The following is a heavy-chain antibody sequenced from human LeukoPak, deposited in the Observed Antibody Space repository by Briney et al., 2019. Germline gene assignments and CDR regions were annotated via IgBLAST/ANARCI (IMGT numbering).Heavy chain of an antibody. CDR2: ISYSGT. V-gene: IGHV4-39*01. Sequence: SETLSLTCTVSGGSISISNYYWGWIRQPPGRGLEWIGSISYSGTYYNPSLKSRLTISVDTSKNHFSLNLRSVAAADTAVYYCARRTSNPVGAIDYWGQGTLVTVSS. D-gene: IGHD1-26*01. CDR1: GGSISISNYY. CDR3: ARRTSNPVGAIDY. J-gene: IGHJ4*02.